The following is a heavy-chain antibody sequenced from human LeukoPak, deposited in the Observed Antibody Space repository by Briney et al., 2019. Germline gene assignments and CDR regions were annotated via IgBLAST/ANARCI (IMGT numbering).Heavy chain of an antibody. CDR2: LIPMFRTP. CDR1: GGAFSSYA. V-gene: IGHV1-69*05. J-gene: IGHJ4*02. CDR3: ARDSTGTTWQLDY. Sequence: SVKVSCKAAGGAFSSYAFSWVRQAHGQGLEWMGGLIPMFRTPNYAQKFLGRVTITTDESTSTAYMELTSLGADDTAVYYCARDSTGTTWQLDYWGQGTLVTVSS. D-gene: IGHD1-1*01.